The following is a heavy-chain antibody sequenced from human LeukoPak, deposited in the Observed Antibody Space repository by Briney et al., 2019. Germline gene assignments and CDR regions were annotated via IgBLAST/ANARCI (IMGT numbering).Heavy chain of an antibody. CDR3: ARGRRHCNSTSCYQEDY. J-gene: IGHJ4*02. CDR2: MYTSGST. D-gene: IGHD2/OR15-2a*01. V-gene: IGHV4-61*09. CDR1: GDSISSATYY. Sequence: SETLSLTCTVSGDSISSATYYWSWIRQPAGKGLEWIGHMYTSGSTNYNPSLKSRVTISVDTSKNRSSLKLNSVTASDTAVYYCARGRRHCNSTSCYQEDYWGQGTLVTVSA.